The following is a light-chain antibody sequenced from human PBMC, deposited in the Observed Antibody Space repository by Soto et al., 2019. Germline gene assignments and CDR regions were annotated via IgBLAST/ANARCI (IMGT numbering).Light chain of an antibody. V-gene: IGLV1-44*01. J-gene: IGLJ2*01. Sequence: QSVLTQPPSASGTPGQRVTISCSGGSSNLGSNTVNWYQQLPGTAPKLLIYSNNQRPSGVPARLSGSKSGTSASLAISGLQSEDEADYYCAAWDDSLNGPVFGGGTKVTVL. CDR3: AAWDDSLNGPV. CDR2: SNN. CDR1: SSNLGSNT.